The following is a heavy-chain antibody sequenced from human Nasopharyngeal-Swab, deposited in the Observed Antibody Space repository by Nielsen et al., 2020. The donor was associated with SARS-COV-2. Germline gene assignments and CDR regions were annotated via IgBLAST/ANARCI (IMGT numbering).Heavy chain of an antibody. Sequence: ASVTVSCKASGYTFTSNVLNWVRQAPGQGPEYIGWISTKTGAPTYAQAFTGRFGIPLDTPVSTTSLQISSLKTDDTAVYYCARENQEYANIWIDYWGQGTQVTVSS. J-gene: IGHJ4*02. CDR2: ISTKTGAP. D-gene: IGHD1-1*01. CDR1: GYTFTSNV. V-gene: IGHV7-4-1*02. CDR3: ARENQEYANIWIDY.